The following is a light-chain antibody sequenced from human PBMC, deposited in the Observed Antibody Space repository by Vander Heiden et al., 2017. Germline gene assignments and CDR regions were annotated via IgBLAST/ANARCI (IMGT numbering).Light chain of an antibody. CDR3: SSYTSSSTVV. CDR1: SSDVGSYNR. V-gene: IGLV2-18*02. CDR2: EGR. J-gene: IGLJ2*01. Sequence: QSALTQPPSASGSPGQSVTISCTGTSSDVGSYNRVSWYQQPPGTAPKLMIYEGRKRPSGVPERFSGSKSGNTASLTISGLQAEDEADYYCSSYTSSSTVVFGGGTKLTVL.